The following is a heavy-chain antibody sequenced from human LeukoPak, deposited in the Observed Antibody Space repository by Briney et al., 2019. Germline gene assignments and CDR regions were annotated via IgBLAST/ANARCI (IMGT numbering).Heavy chain of an antibody. CDR3: AANGYYSIDV. D-gene: IGHD2-8*01. CDR1: GGSISSTNW. Sequence: SETLSLTCAVSGGSISSTNWWSWVRQPLGKGLEWIGEIFHSGGTNYNPSLKSRISLSVDKSQNQFSLKLNSLTAADTAVYYCAANGYYSIDVWGKGTTVTVSS. V-gene: IGHV4-4*02. J-gene: IGHJ6*03. CDR2: IFHSGGT.